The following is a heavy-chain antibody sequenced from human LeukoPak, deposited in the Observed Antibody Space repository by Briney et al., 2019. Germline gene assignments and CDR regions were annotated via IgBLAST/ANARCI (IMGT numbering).Heavy chain of an antibody. CDR1: GGTFSSYA. CDR3: ARSKNYYYGSGSESLDY. V-gene: IGHV1-69*05. CDR2: IIPIFGTA. J-gene: IGHJ4*02. Sequence: SVKVSCKASGGTFSSYAISWVRQAPGQGLEWMGRIIPIFGTANYAQKLQGRVTITTDESTSTAYMELSSLRSEDTAVYYCARSKNYYYGSGSESLDYWGQGTLVTVSS. D-gene: IGHD3-10*01.